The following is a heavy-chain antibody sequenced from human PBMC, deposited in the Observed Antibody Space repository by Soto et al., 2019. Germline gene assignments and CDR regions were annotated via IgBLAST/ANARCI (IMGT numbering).Heavy chain of an antibody. J-gene: IGHJ6*02. V-gene: IGHV1-3*01. CDR3: AREYYDFWSVSGGMDV. CDR2: INAGNGNT. Sequence: GASVKVSFKASGYTFTSYAMHWVRQAPGQRLEWMGWINAGNGNTKYSQKFQGRVTITRDTSASTAYMELSSLRSEDTAVYYCAREYYDFWSVSGGMDVWGQGTTVTVSS. D-gene: IGHD3-3*01. CDR1: GYTFTSYA.